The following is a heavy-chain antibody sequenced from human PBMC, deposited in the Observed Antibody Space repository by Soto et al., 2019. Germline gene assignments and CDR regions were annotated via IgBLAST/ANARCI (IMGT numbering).Heavy chain of an antibody. CDR2: ISYDGSNK. CDR3: ARDLVVSAPPAWYFDL. J-gene: IGHJ2*01. D-gene: IGHD2-15*01. Sequence: QVQLVESGGGVVQPGRSLRLSCAASGFTFSSYAMHWVRQAPGKGLEWVAVISYDGSNKYYADSVKGRFTISRDNYKNXLYLQMNSLRAEDTAVYYCARDLVVSAPPAWYFDLWGRGTLVTVSS. V-gene: IGHV3-30-3*01. CDR1: GFTFSSYA.